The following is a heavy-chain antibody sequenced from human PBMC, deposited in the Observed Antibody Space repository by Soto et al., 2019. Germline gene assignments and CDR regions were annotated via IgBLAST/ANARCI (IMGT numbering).Heavy chain of an antibody. D-gene: IGHD2-21*01. V-gene: IGHV3-30*03. CDR2: ISYDGNTQ. Sequence: QVQLVESGGGVVQPGRSLRLSCEVSGFAFNTSGMYWVRQSPGRGLEWVAVISYDGNTQYYEESLKGRFTISRDNSKNTLFLNMNRLRSEDTAVYYCATKVRVKNYYYYGMDTWGQGTLVTVSS. CDR1: GFAFNTSG. CDR3: ATKVRVKNYYYYGMDT. J-gene: IGHJ6*02.